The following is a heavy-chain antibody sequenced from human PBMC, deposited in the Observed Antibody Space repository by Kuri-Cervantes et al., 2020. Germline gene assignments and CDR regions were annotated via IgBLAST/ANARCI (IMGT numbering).Heavy chain of an antibody. CDR2: IYYSGST. D-gene: IGHD6-13*01. J-gene: IGHJ4*02. Sequence: SETLSLTCTVSGGSISSSSYYWGWIRQPPGKGLEWIGSIYYSGSTYYNPSLKSRVTISVDTSKNQFSLKLSSVTAADTAVYYCARLGIAAAGTPDDYWGQGTLVTVSS. V-gene: IGHV4-39*01. CDR3: ARLGIAAAGTPDDY. CDR1: GGSISSSSYY.